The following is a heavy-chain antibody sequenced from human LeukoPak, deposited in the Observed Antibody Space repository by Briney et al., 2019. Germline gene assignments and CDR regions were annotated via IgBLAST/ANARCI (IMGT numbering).Heavy chain of an antibody. J-gene: IGHJ3*02. CDR3: ARHDFFDAFDI. V-gene: IGHV3-48*01. D-gene: IGHD2-21*02. CDR2: ISSSSSAI. CDR1: GFTFSTFS. Sequence: HPGGSLRLSCAASGFTFSTFSMNWVRQAPGKGLEWFSYISSSSSAIYYADSVKGRFTISRDNAKNSLYLQMNSLRAEDTAVYYCARHDFFDAFDIWGQGTMVTVSS.